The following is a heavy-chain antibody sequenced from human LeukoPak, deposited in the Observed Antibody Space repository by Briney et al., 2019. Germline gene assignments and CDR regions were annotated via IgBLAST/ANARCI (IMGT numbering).Heavy chain of an antibody. Sequence: GGSLRLSCAASGFTFSTYAMSWVRQAPGKGLDWVSTISDGGSDTHYADSVKGRFTISRDHSKNTVYLQINSLRAEDTAVYYCAKALYGDYGRFDYWGQGTLVTVSS. V-gene: IGHV3-23*01. CDR2: ISDGGSDT. J-gene: IGHJ4*02. D-gene: IGHD4-17*01. CDR1: GFTFSTYA. CDR3: AKALYGDYGRFDY.